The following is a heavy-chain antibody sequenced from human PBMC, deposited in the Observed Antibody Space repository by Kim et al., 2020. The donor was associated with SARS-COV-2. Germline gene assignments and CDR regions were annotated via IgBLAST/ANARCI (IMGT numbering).Heavy chain of an antibody. Sequence: ASVKVSCKASGYTFTSYYMHWVRQAPGQGIEWMGIINPSGGSTSYAQKFQGRVTMTRDTSTSTVYMELSSLRSEDTAVYYCARDRVLWVGELWERFHPDYCYGMDVWARGNTVTVSS. CDR1: GYTFTSYY. CDR2: INPSGGST. V-gene: IGHV1-46*01. J-gene: IGHJ6*02. CDR3: ARDRVLWVGELWERFHPDYCYGMDV. D-gene: IGHD3-10*01.